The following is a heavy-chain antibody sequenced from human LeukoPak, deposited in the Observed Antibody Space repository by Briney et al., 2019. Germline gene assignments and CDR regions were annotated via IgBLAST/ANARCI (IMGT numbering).Heavy chain of an antibody. J-gene: IGHJ3*02. V-gene: IGHV4-61*02. CDR1: GGSISSGSYY. CDR2: TYTSGST. CDR3: ARDQPYDILTGYYPYDAFDI. D-gene: IGHD3-9*01. Sequence: SQTLSLTCTVSGGSISSGSYYWSWIRQPAGKGLEWIGRTYTSGSTNYNPSLKSRVTISVDTSKNQFSLKLSSVTAADTAVYYCARDQPYDILTGYYPYDAFDIWGQGTMVTVSS.